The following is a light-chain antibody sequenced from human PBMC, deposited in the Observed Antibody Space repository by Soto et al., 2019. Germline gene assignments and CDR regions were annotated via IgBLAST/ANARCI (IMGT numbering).Light chain of an antibody. J-gene: IGKJ4*01. CDR1: QSISSW. Sequence: DIQMTQSPSTLSASVGDRVTITCRASQSISSWLAWYQQKPGKAPKLLIYDASSLESGVPSRFSGSGSGTEFTLTISSLQPDDFAVYYCQQRSNWRLTFGGGTKVDIK. V-gene: IGKV1-5*01. CDR2: DAS. CDR3: QQRSNWRLT.